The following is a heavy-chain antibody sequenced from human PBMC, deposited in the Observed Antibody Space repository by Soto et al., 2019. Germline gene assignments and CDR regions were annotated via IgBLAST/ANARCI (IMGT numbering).Heavy chain of an antibody. Sequence: PSETLSLTCDVSGYSITGGHYWGWIRQPPGKGLEWIGIIHHSGSTYYNPSLKSRVTISIDTSRNRFSLKLISVTAADTAVYYCARRIEMTTMKSGMDVWGQGTTVTVSS. V-gene: IGHV4-38-2*01. J-gene: IGHJ6*02. CDR3: ARRIEMTTMKSGMDV. CDR2: IHHSGST. CDR1: GYSITGGHY.